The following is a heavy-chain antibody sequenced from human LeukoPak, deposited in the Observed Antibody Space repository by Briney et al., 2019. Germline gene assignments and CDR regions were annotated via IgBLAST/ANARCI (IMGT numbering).Heavy chain of an antibody. Sequence: PSETLSLTCTVSGGSISSGGYYWSWIRQHPGKGLEWIGYIYYSGSTYYNPSLKSRVIISADTSKNQFSLKLISVTTADTAVYYCARARSAAGNFDYWGQGTLVTVSS. J-gene: IGHJ4*02. V-gene: IGHV4-31*03. D-gene: IGHD6-13*01. CDR2: IYYSGST. CDR1: GGSISSGGYY. CDR3: ARARSAAGNFDY.